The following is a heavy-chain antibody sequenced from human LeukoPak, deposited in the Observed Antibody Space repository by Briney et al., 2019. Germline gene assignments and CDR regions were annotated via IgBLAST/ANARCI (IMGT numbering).Heavy chain of an antibody. J-gene: IGHJ3*02. Sequence: GGSLRLSCAASGFSFSTYAMTWVRQAPGKGLEWVSTISGSDGSGGKTYYADSVKGRFTISRDNSKNTLYLQMNSLRAEDTAVYYCANLEGIWRKGDAFDIWGQGTMVTVSS. CDR2: ISGSDGSGGKT. V-gene: IGHV3-23*01. D-gene: IGHD3-3*01. CDR3: ANLEGIWRKGDAFDI. CDR1: GFSFSTYA.